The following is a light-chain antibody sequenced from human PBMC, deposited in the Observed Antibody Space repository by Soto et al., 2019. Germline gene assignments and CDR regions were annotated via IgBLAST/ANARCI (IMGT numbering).Light chain of an antibody. Sequence: QSALTQPASVSGSPGQSITISCTGTSSDVGSYDLVSWYQQHPDTAPKLMIYEGSKRPSGVSNRFSGSKSGNTASQTISGLQAEDEADYYCCSYAGSNTYVIFGGGTKLTVL. CDR2: EGS. V-gene: IGLV2-23*01. J-gene: IGLJ2*01. CDR1: SSDVGSYDL. CDR3: CSYAGSNTYVI.